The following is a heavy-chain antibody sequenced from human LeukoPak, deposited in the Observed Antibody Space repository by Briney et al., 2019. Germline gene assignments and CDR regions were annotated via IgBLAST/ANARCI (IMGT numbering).Heavy chain of an antibody. J-gene: IGHJ4*02. CDR1: GYTFTGYY. V-gene: IGHV1-2*02. CDR2: INPNSGGT. D-gene: IGHD2-2*01. Sequence: GASVKVSCKASGYTFTGYYMHWVRQAPRQGLEWMGWINPNSGGTNYAQKFQGRVTMTRDTSISTAYMELSRLRSDDTAVYYCARAYCSSTSCNFDYWGQGTLVTVSS. CDR3: ARAYCSSTSCNFDY.